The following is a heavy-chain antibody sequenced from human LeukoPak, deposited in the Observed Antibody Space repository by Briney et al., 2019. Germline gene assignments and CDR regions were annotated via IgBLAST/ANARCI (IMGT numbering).Heavy chain of an antibody. J-gene: IGHJ4*02. V-gene: IGHV3-23*01. CDR2: ISGSGGST. D-gene: IGHD3-22*01. CDR3: AKDQPYYYDSSGVVDY. Sequence: PGGSLRLSCAASGFTFSCYGMSWVRQAPGKGLEWVSAISGSGGSTYYADSVKGRFTISRDNSKNTLYLQMNSLRAEDTAVYYCAKDQPYYYDSSGVVDYWGQGTLVTVSS. CDR1: GFTFSCYG.